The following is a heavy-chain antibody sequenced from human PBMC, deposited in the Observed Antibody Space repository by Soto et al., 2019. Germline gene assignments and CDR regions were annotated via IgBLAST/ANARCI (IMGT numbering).Heavy chain of an antibody. CDR1: GFTFSSHT. V-gene: IGHV3-23*01. J-gene: IGHJ4*02. Sequence: GGSLRLSCAASGFTFSSHTMSWVRQAPGKGLEWVSAITPSGGTTSYADSVKGRFTISRDNARNTLYLQMESLLAEDTAVYSGANPQQLVPGTSHFDYWGQGTLVTVSS. CDR2: ITPSGGTT. D-gene: IGHD6-13*01. CDR3: ANPQQLVPGTSHFDY.